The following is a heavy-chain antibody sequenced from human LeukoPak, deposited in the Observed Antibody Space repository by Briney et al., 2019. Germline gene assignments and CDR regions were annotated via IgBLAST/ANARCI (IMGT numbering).Heavy chain of an antibody. D-gene: IGHD1-1*01. Sequence: SETLSLTCAVYGGSFSRYYWSWIRQSPGKGLEWIAEINHRGDTYYNPSVKSRVTISVDTSKNQFSLKVTSLTAADTAVYFCARGPTISETGYFDHWGQGTLVTVSS. J-gene: IGHJ4*03. CDR3: ARGPTISETGYFDH. V-gene: IGHV4-34*01. CDR1: GGSFSRYY. CDR2: INHRGDT.